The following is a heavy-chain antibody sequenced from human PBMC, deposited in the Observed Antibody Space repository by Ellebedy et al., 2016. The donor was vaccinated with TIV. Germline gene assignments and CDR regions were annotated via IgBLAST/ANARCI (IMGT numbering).Heavy chain of an antibody. D-gene: IGHD1-1*01. V-gene: IGHV1-69*13. CDR3: ARSVGRRASYMDV. Sequence: SVKVSXKASGDTFSRYGISWVRQAPGQGLEWMGGIIPFFGTTNYAQKFQGRVTITADESTSTAYMELTSLRSEDTAVYYCARSVGRRASYMDVWGKGTTVTVSS. CDR1: GDTFSRYG. J-gene: IGHJ6*03. CDR2: IIPFFGTT.